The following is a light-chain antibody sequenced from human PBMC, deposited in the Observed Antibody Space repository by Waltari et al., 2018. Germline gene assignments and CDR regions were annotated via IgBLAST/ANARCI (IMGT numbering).Light chain of an antibody. V-gene: IGKV1-5*03. J-gene: IGKJ1*01. Sequence: IQMTQSPSTLSASVGDRGTITCRASQSVRTYLAWYQQKPGKVPKLLIYKASTLETEVPSRFSGSGSETGFTLTIASLQPDDFGTYYCQQYNTYSWTFGQGTEVDIK. CDR3: QQYNTYSWT. CDR1: QSVRTY. CDR2: KAS.